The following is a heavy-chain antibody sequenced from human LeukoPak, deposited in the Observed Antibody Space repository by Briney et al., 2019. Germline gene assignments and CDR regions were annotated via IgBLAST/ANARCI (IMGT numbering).Heavy chain of an antibody. CDR2: IYYSRST. CDR3: ARVWSYYVDY. J-gene: IGHJ4*02. CDR1: GGSISSGGYY. V-gene: IGHV4-31*03. Sequence: SETLSLTCTVSGGSISSGGYYWSWIRQHPGKGLEWIGYIYYSRSTYYNPSLKSRVTISVDTSKNQFSLKLSSVTAADTAVYYCARVWSYYVDYWGQGTLVTVSS. D-gene: IGHD3-10*02.